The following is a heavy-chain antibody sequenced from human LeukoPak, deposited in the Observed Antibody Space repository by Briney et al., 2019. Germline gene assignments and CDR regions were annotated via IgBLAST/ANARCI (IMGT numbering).Heavy chain of an antibody. CDR1: GYTFTSYD. J-gene: IGHJ6*02. D-gene: IGHD1-26*01. CDR3: ARVASGSYIYYYYYYGMDV. V-gene: IGHV1-8*01. CDR2: MNPNSGNT. Sequence: ASVKVSCKASGYTFTSYDTNWVRQATGQGLEWMGWMNPNSGNTGYAQKFQGRVTMTRNTSISTAYMELSSLRSEDTAVYYCARVASGSYIYYYYYYGMDVWGQGTTVTVSS.